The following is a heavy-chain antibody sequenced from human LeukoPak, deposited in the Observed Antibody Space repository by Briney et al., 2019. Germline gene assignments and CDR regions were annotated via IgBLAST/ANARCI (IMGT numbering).Heavy chain of an antibody. D-gene: IGHD6-25*01. CDR3: ARTTSFTASGYDY. J-gene: IGHJ4*02. Sequence: GASVKVSCKASGYTFTSYHINWVRQATGQGLEWMGWINPNNGESGFAQKFKGRVTITRDTAMTTAYMELSSLTSEDTSIYFCARTTSFTASGYDYWGQGTLVTVSS. CDR2: INPNNGES. V-gene: IGHV1-8*03. CDR1: GYTFTSYH.